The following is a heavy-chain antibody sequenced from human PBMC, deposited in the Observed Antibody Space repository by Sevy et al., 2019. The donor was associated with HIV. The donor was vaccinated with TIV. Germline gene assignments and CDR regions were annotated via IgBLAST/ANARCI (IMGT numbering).Heavy chain of an antibody. J-gene: IGHJ4*02. V-gene: IGHV4-59*13. Sequence: SETLSLTCTVSGGSISSYYGSWIRQPPGKGLEWIGYIYYSGSTNYNPSLKSRVTISVDTSKNQFSLKLSSVTAADTAVYYCARGYGSGIPFDYWGQGTLVTVSS. CDR1: GGSISSYY. CDR3: ARGYGSGIPFDY. D-gene: IGHD3-10*01. CDR2: IYYSGST.